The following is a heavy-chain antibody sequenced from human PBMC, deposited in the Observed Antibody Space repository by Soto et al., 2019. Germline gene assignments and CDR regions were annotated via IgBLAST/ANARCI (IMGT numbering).Heavy chain of an antibody. D-gene: IGHD3-22*01. CDR2: IIPIFGTA. CDR3: ARDRGSSSLYYYDSSGYYYYYYGMDV. CDR1: GGTFSSYA. J-gene: IGHJ6*02. V-gene: IGHV1-69*06. Sequence: GASVKVSCKASGGTFSSYAISWVRQAPGQGLEWVGGIIPIFGTANYAQKFQGRVTITADKSTSTAYMELSSLRSEDTAVYYCARDRGSSSLYYYDSSGYYYYYYGMDVWGQGTTVTVSS.